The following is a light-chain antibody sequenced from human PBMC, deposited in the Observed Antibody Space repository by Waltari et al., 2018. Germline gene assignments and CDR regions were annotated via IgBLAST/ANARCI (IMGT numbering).Light chain of an antibody. CDR3: QHYVRLPVT. Sequence: EIVLTQSPGTLSLSPGERVTLSGRASQSVVRSLAWYQQKPGQAPRLLIYGASSRATGIPDRFSGSGSGTDFSLTISRLAPDDLSVYYCQHYVRLPVTFGQGTKVEI. V-gene: IGKV3-20*01. CDR1: QSVVRS. CDR2: GAS. J-gene: IGKJ1*01.